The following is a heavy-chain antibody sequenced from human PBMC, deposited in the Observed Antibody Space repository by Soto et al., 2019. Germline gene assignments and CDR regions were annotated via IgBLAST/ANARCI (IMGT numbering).Heavy chain of an antibody. CDR3: AAYSSGWYGGYNWFDP. CDR1: GGSINSSSYF. D-gene: IGHD6-19*01. V-gene: IGHV4-39*07. Sequence: SETLSLTCSVSGGSINSSSYFWGWVRQPPGKGLEWIGSIYYSGSTYYNPSLRSRVTISVDTSKNQFSLKLSSVTAADTAVYYCAAYSSGWYGGYNWFDPWGQGTLVTVSS. CDR2: IYYSGST. J-gene: IGHJ5*02.